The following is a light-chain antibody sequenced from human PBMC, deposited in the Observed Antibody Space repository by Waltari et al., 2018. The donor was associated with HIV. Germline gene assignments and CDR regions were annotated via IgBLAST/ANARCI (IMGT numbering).Light chain of an antibody. CDR2: WAS. CDR3: QQYYSTPRT. J-gene: IGKJ2*01. V-gene: IGKV4-1*01. Sequence: DIVMTQSPDSLAVSLGERATINCKSSQSVLYSSNNKNYLAWYQQKPGQPPKLLIYWASTRESGFPDRFSGSGSGTEFTLTISSLQAEDVAVYYCQQYYSTPRTFGQGTKLEIK. CDR1: QSVLYSSNNKNY.